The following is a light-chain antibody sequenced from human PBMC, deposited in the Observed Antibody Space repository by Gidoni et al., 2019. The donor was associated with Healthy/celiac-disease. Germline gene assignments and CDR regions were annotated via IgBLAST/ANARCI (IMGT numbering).Light chain of an antibody. CDR3: QQSYSTPRT. J-gene: IGKJ1*01. Sequence: TIPCRASQSISSYLNWYQQKPGKAPKLLIYAASSLQSGVPSRFSGSGSGTDFTLTISSLQPEDFATYYCQQSYSTPRTFGQGTKVEIK. CDR2: AAS. CDR1: QSISSY. V-gene: IGKV1-39*01.